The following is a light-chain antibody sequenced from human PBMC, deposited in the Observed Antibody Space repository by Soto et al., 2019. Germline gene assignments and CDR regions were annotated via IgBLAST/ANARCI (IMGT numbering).Light chain of an antibody. J-gene: IGKJ1*01. CDR1: QSVSGSY. CDR3: QQYAASRT. Sequence: EIMLTQAPGTLSLSPGDRATLSCRASQSVSGSYLAWYQQKPGQAPRLLIYDASSRATGIPDRFSGSGSGTDFTLTISRLEPEDFAVYYCQQYAASRTFGQGTKVDI. V-gene: IGKV3-20*01. CDR2: DAS.